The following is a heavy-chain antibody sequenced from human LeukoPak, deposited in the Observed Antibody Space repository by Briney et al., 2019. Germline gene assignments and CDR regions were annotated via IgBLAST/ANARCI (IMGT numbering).Heavy chain of an antibody. J-gene: IGHJ1*01. CDR2: IYRDGSNT. CDR3: ATMGLYESTSDYTEY. CDR1: EFTFGDHW. Sequence: GGSLRLSCSASEFTFGDHWMHWIRQAPGKGLVWVSLIYRDGSNTTYADSVRGRFTISRDNAKNTLYLQMNNLRVEDTAVYYCATMGLYESTSDYTEYWGQGTLVTVSS. V-gene: IGHV3-74*01. D-gene: IGHD3-22*01.